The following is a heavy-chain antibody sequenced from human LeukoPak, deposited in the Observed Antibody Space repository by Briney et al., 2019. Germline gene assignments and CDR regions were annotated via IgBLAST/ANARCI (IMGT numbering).Heavy chain of an antibody. D-gene: IGHD4-17*01. V-gene: IGHV3-66*01. CDR3: ASPGDYGLHYYGMDV. Sequence: YSGGSTYYADSVEGRFTISRDNSKNTLYLQMNSLRAEDTAVYYCASPGDYGLHYYGMDVWGQGTTVTVSS. J-gene: IGHJ6*02. CDR2: YSGGST.